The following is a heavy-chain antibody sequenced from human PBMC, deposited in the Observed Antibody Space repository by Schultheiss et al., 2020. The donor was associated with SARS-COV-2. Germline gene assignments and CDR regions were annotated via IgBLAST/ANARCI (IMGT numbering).Heavy chain of an antibody. D-gene: IGHD3-22*01. Sequence: SQTLSLTCTVSGGSISSSSYYWSWIRQPAGKGLEWIGRIYTSGSTNYNPSLKSRVTISVDTSKNQFSLKLSSVTAADTAVYYCARDGRDDSYDYYDSSGYPAWGQGTLVTVSS. CDR3: ARDGRDDSYDYYDSSGYPA. CDR1: GGSISSSSYY. J-gene: IGHJ5*02. CDR2: IYTSGST. V-gene: IGHV4-61*02.